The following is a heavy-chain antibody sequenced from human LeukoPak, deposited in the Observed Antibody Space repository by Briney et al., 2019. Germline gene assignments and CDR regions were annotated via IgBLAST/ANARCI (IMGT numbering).Heavy chain of an antibody. Sequence: ASVKVSCKASGYTFTSYGISWVRQAPGQGLEWMGWISAYNGNTNYAQKLQGRVTMTTDTSTSTAYMELRSLRSDDTAVYYCARVPIILLRGYSGYDFWGQGTLVTVSS. CDR1: GYTFTSYG. J-gene: IGHJ4*02. CDR3: ARVPIILLRGYSGYDF. CDR2: ISAYNGNT. V-gene: IGHV1-18*01. D-gene: IGHD5-12*01.